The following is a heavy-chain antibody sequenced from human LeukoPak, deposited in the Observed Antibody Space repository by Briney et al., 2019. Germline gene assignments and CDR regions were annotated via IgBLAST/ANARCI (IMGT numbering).Heavy chain of an antibody. CDR1: GFTFSSYA. CDR3: AIIWFGELDSDY. CDR2: ISGSGGST. V-gene: IGHV3-23*01. D-gene: IGHD3-10*01. J-gene: IGHJ4*02. Sequence: GGSLRLSCAASGFTFSSYAMSWVRQAPGKGLEWVSAISGSGGSTYYADSVKGRFTISRDNSKNTLYLQMNSLRAEDTAVYYCAIIWFGELDSDYWGQGTLVTVSS.